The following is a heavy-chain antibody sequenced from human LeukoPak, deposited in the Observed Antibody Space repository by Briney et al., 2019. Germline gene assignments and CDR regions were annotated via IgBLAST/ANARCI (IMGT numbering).Heavy chain of an antibody. Sequence: GSLKISFKGSGYTFTGYYIHWVGPAPGQRVEWMGWINAGNGNTKYLQKFQGRVTITRDTSASTAYMELSSLRSEDTAVYYCAIDLYCSGGSCYSGLKYYYYYYGMDVWGQGTTVTVSS. CDR2: INAGNGNT. CDR3: AIDLYCSGGSCYSGLKYYYYYYGMDV. CDR1: GYTFTGYY. V-gene: IGHV1-3*01. J-gene: IGHJ6*02. D-gene: IGHD2-15*01.